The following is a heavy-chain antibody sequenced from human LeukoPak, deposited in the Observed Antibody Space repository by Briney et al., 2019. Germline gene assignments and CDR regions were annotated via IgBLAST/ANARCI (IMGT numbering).Heavy chain of an antibody. CDR1: GFTFSSYA. CDR2: ISGSGGST. D-gene: IGHD3-3*01. CDR3: AKDSVTKYDFWSGPTYFVDY. V-gene: IGHV3-23*01. Sequence: QTGGSLRLSCAASGFTFSSYARSWVRQAPGKGLEWVSAISGSGGSTYYADSVKGRFTISRDNSKNTLYLQMNSLRAEDTAVYYCAKDSVTKYDFWSGPTYFVDYWGQGTLVTVSS. J-gene: IGHJ4*02.